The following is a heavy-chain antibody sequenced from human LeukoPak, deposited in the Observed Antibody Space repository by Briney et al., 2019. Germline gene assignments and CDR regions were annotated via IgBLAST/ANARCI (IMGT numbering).Heavy chain of an antibody. J-gene: IGHJ6*02. Sequence: GGSLRLSCAASGFTFSSYAMSWVRQAPGKGLEWVSAISGSGGSTYYADSVKGRFTISRDNSKNTLYLQMNSLRAEDTAVYYCAKVGALRYYYYGMDVWGQGTTVTVSS. CDR3: AKVGALRYYYYGMDV. CDR1: GFTFSSYA. V-gene: IGHV3-23*01. D-gene: IGHD3-10*01. CDR2: ISGSGGST.